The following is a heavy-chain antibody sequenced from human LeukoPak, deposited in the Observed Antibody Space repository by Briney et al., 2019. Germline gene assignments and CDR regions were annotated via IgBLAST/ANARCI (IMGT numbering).Heavy chain of an antibody. CDR1: GGSFSGDF. CDR3: GRAVGSFDWLPLFDY. D-gene: IGHD3-9*01. J-gene: IGHJ4*02. Sequence: PSETLSLTCAVYGGSFSGDFWSWLRQSPGKGLEWIANIYHSGITYYTPSLKSRVTISVDTSKNQFYLKLSSVTAADTAVYYCGRAVGSFDWLPLFDYWGQGTLVTVSS. CDR2: IYHSGIT. V-gene: IGHV4-34*01.